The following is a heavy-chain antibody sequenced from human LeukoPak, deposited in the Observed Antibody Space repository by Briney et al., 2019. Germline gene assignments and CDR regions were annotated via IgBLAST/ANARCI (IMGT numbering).Heavy chain of an antibody. J-gene: IGHJ4*02. CDR2: IYYSGST. D-gene: IGHD2-2*01. Sequence: PSETLTLTCTVSGGSISSGDYYWSWIRQPPGKGLEWIGYIYYSGSTYYNPSLKSRVTISVDTSKNQFSLKLSSVTAADTAVYYCARVADIVVVPAAMFDYWGQGTLVTVSS. CDR3: ARVADIVVVPAAMFDY. CDR1: GGSISSGDYY. V-gene: IGHV4-30-4*01.